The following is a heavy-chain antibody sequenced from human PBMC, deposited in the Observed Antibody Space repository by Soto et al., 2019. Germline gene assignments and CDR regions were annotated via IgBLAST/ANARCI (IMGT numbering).Heavy chain of an antibody. CDR1: GFTFSSYS. CDR2: ISSSSSYI. Sequence: EVQLVESGGGPVKPGGSLRLSCAASGFTFSSYSMNWVRQAPGKGLEWVSSISSSSSYIYYADSVKGRFTISRDNAKKSLYLQMNSLRAEDTAVYYCARVHSSGWYGDYWGQGILVTVSS. V-gene: IGHV3-21*01. J-gene: IGHJ4*02. CDR3: ARVHSSGWYGDY. D-gene: IGHD6-19*01.